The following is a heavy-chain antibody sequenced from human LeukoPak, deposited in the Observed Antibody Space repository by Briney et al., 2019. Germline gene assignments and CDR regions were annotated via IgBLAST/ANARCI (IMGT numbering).Heavy chain of an antibody. CDR2: IYHSGST. J-gene: IGHJ4*02. CDR3: ARVPAHSLFGY. V-gene: IGHV4-38-2*02. Sequence: SETLSLTCTVSGYSISSGYYWGWIRQPPGKGLEWLGSIYHSGSTYYNPSLKSRVTISVDTSKNQFSLKLSSVTAADTAVYYCARVPAHSLFGYWGQGTLVTVSS. CDR1: GYSISSGYY. D-gene: IGHD2-2*01.